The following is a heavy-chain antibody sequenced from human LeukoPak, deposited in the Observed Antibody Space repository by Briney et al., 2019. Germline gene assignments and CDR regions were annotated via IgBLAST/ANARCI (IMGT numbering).Heavy chain of an antibody. V-gene: IGHV3-74*01. Sequence: GGSLRLSCAASGFTFSSYWMHWVRQAPGKGLVWVSRINSDGSSTSYADSVKGRFTISRDNAKNTLYLQMNSLRAEDTAVYYCARDQKDIVVVPAAMLDYYYGMDVWGQGTAVTVSS. J-gene: IGHJ6*02. D-gene: IGHD2-2*01. CDR2: INSDGSST. CDR3: ARDQKDIVVVPAAMLDYYYGMDV. CDR1: GFTFSSYW.